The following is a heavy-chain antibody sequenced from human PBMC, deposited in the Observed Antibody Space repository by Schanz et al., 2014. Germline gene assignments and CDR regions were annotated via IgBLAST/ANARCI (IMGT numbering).Heavy chain of an antibody. V-gene: IGHV4-39*01. CDR1: GGSISTSSRY. Sequence: QLHLQESGPGLAKPSETLSLICSVSGGSISTSSRYWGWIRQSPGKGLEWLGSLYYTGKTHYNPSLKSQVTIPQDPSKNHFPRNLTSVTAADTAVYYCVRHGNYEFWHGPTPQFENWGQGTLVTVS. CDR3: VRHGNYEFWHGPTPQFEN. D-gene: IGHD3-3*01. J-gene: IGHJ4*02. CDR2: LYYTGKT.